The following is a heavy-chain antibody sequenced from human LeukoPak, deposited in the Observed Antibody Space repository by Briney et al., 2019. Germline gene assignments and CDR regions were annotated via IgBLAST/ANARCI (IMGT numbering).Heavy chain of an antibody. D-gene: IGHD6-13*01. CDR1: GDRVSSNSAA. Sequence: SQTLSLTCAISGDRVSSNSAAWDWIRQSPSRGLEWLGRTYYRSKWYNDYAVCVKSLITINPDTAKNQFSIKLSSVTTEDSAVYSCGRGVAAAGIRFDPWGQGTLVTVSS. J-gene: IGHJ5*02. V-gene: IGHV6-1*01. CDR2: TYYRSKWYN. CDR3: GRGVAAAGIRFDP.